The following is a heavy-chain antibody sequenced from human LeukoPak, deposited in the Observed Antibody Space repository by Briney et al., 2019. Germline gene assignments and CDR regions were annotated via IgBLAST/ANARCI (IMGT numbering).Heavy chain of an antibody. D-gene: IGHD2-15*01. J-gene: IGHJ5*02. Sequence: GVSLKISCKGSGYSFTSYWIGWVRPMPGKGLEWMGIIYPGDSDTRYSPSFQGQVTISADKSISTAYLQWSSLKASDTAMYYCARHESSGGSPQWFDPWGQGTLVTVSS. CDR3: ARHESSGGSPQWFDP. CDR2: IYPGDSDT. V-gene: IGHV5-51*01. CDR1: GYSFTSYW.